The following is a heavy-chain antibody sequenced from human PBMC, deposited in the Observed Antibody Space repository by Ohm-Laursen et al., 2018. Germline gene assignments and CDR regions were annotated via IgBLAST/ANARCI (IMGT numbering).Heavy chain of an antibody. J-gene: IGHJ5*02. D-gene: IGHD6-13*01. Sequence: ESLKISCKGSGYNFANYWIGWVRQMPGKGLGWMGIIYPSDSDTRYSPSFQGQVTISADKSISTAYLQWSSLKASDTAMYYCATPDASSWVPWGQGTLVTVSS. V-gene: IGHV5-51*01. CDR3: ATPDASSWVP. CDR1: GYNFANYW. CDR2: IYPSDSDT.